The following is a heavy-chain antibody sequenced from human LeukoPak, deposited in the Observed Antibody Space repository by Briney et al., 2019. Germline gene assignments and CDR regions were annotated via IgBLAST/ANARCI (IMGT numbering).Heavy chain of an antibody. CDR3: ARARGYFDL. CDR1: GDSVSCNSAA. J-gene: IGHJ2*01. Sequence: SQTLSLTCAISGDSVSCNSAAWSWIRQSPSRGLEWLGRTYYRSKWNNNYAISVKSRITINPDTSKNQFSLQLNSVTPEDTGVYYCARARGYFDLWGRGTLVTVSS. V-gene: IGHV6-1*01. D-gene: IGHD3-10*01. CDR2: TYYRSKWNN.